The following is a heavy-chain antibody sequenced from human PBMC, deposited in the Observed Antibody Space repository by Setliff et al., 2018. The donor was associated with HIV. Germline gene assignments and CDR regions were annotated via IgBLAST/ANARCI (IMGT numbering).Heavy chain of an antibody. V-gene: IGHV3-33*05. Sequence: QTGGSLRLSCAASGFTFSTYGMHWVRQAPGKGLEWVTFIEHDGSKKFYADSVKGRFTISRDNAKNSLYLQMNTLRAEDTAVYFCARSPYGDYGLDYWGQGTLVTVSS. D-gene: IGHD4-17*01. CDR2: IEHDGSKK. J-gene: IGHJ4*02. CDR3: ARSPYGDYGLDY. CDR1: GFTFSTYG.